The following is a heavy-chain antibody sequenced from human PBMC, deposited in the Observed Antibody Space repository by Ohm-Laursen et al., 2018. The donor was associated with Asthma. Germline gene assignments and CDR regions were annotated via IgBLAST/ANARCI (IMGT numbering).Heavy chain of an antibody. CDR1: GYTFTSYA. J-gene: IGHJ6*02. V-gene: IGHV1-3*01. Sequence: ASVKVSCKASGYTFTSYAMHWVRQAPGQRLEWMGWINAGNGNTKYSQKFQGRVTITRDTSASTAYMELSSLRSEDTAVYYCASKGYSGYDETVGYYYGMDVWGQGTTVTVSS. CDR2: INAGNGNT. D-gene: IGHD5-12*01. CDR3: ASKGYSGYDETVGYYYGMDV.